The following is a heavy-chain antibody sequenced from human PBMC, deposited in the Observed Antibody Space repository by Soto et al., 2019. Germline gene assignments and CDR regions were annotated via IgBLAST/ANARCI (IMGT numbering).Heavy chain of an antibody. CDR1: GGSINSGAYY. Sequence: SETLSLTCSVSGGSINSGAYYWAWIRQPPGKGLECIGIVYYTGSTYYNSSLKSRVSISLDTSKTQFSLKLTSVTAADTAVYYCARQASGWTFDYWGQGTLVTVSS. D-gene: IGHD6-19*01. CDR2: VYYTGST. CDR3: ARQASGWTFDY. V-gene: IGHV4-39*01. J-gene: IGHJ4*02.